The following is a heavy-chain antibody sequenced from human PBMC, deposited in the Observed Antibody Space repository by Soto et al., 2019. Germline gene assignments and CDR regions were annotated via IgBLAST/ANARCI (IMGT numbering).Heavy chain of an antibody. J-gene: IGHJ4*02. CDR3: AREDGDFVYVH. D-gene: IGHD4-17*01. Sequence: QVQLRVSGPGLLRPSETLSLTCTVSGGSIRNYYLTWIRQSPGKGLEWIGHVFFTGSTKYTPSLESRVTISVDTSQNQFSLSLTSVTTADTAVYYCAREDGDFVYVHWGQGTLVTVSS. V-gene: IGHV4-59*01. CDR1: GGSIRNYY. CDR2: VFFTGST.